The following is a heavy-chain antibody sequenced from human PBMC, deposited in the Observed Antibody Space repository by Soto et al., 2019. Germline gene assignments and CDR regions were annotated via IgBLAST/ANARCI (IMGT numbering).Heavy chain of an antibody. D-gene: IGHD2-2*01. V-gene: IGHV1-69*13. J-gene: IGHJ6*02. CDR1: GGTFSSYA. Sequence: GASVKVSCKASGGTFSSYAISWVRQAPGQGLEWMGGIIPIFGTANYAQKFQGRVTITADESTSTAYMELSSLRSEDTAVYYCARGNCSSTSCPRSPYYYYGMDVWGQGTTVTVSS. CDR3: ARGNCSSTSCPRSPYYYYGMDV. CDR2: IIPIFGTA.